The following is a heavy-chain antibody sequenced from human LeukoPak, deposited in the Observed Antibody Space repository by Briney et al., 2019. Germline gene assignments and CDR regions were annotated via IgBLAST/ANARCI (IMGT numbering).Heavy chain of an antibody. Sequence: PSETLSLTCTVSGGSISSYYWSWIRQPPGKGLEWIGYIYYSGSTYYNPSLKSRVTISVDTSKNQFSLKLSSVTAADTAVYYCARDQLSIAVAGPEFDYWGQGTLVTVSS. CDR3: ARDQLSIAVAGPEFDY. D-gene: IGHD6-19*01. CDR1: GGSISSYY. V-gene: IGHV4-59*12. J-gene: IGHJ4*02. CDR2: IYYSGST.